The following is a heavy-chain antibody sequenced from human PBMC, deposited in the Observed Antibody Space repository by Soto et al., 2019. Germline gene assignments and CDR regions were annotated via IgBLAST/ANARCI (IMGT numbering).Heavy chain of an antibody. CDR2: IYPGDSDT. Sequence: PGESLKISCKGSGYSFTSYWIGWVRQMPGKGLEWMGIIYPGDSDTRYSPSFQGQVTISADKSISTAYLQWSSLKASDTAMYYCARLETAMVYYHGMDVWGQGTTVTVS. CDR3: ARLETAMVYYHGMDV. CDR1: GYSFTSYW. D-gene: IGHD5-18*01. V-gene: IGHV5-51*01. J-gene: IGHJ6*02.